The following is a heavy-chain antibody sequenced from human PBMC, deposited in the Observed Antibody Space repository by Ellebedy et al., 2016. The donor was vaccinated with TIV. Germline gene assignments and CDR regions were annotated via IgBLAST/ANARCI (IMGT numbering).Heavy chain of an antibody. CDR3: ARHPLGYCSGGSCSNNWFDP. V-gene: IGHV1-3*01. CDR2: INVADANT. J-gene: IGHJ5*02. D-gene: IGHD2-15*01. Sequence: ASVKVSCKASGYTLTTFAIHWVRQAPGQSLAWVGWINVADANTKYSQKFQGRVTFTRDTSANTAYLHLSSLTSEDSAVYYCARHPLGYCSGGSCSNNWFDPWGQGTLVTVSS. CDR1: GYTLTTFA.